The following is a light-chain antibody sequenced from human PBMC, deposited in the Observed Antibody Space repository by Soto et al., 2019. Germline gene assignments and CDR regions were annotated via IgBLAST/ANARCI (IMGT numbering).Light chain of an antibody. V-gene: IGKV3-20*01. CDR3: QQYGSSLRT. Sequence: EIVLTQSPGTLSLSPGERATLPCRASQSVGGNYLAWYQQKPGQAPRLLVYAASTRATGIPDRFSGSGSGTDFSLTISRLEPEDFAVYYCQQYGSSLRTFGQGTKLEIK. CDR1: QSVGGNY. CDR2: AAS. J-gene: IGKJ2*01.